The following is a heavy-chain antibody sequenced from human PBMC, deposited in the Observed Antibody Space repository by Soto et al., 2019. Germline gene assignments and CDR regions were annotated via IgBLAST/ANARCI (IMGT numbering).Heavy chain of an antibody. CDR2: IDGSSVTT. V-gene: IGHV3-23*01. CDR3: TRDSGAAADTYYYYGMDV. D-gene: IGHD6-13*01. Sequence: GGSLRLSCAASGFTFSDYAMSWVRQAPGKGLEWVSAIDGSSVTTNYADSVKGRFTISRDNSKNTLFLHMSGLRAEDTAVYYCTRDSGAAADTYYYYGMDVWGQGTTVTVSS. J-gene: IGHJ6*02. CDR1: GFTFSDYA.